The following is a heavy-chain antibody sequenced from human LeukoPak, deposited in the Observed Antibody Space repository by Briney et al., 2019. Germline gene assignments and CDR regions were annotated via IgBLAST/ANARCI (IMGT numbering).Heavy chain of an antibody. CDR2: ISSSSSYI. V-gene: IGHV3-21*01. CDR3: ARSPETYYYGSGSYDDY. CDR1: GFTFSSYS. D-gene: IGHD3-10*01. J-gene: IGHJ4*02. Sequence: GGSLRLSCAASGFTFSSYSMNWVRQAPGKGLEWASSISSSSSYIYYADSVKGRCTISRDNAKNSLYLQMNSLRAEDTAVYYCARSPETYYYGSGSYDDYWGQGTLVTVSS.